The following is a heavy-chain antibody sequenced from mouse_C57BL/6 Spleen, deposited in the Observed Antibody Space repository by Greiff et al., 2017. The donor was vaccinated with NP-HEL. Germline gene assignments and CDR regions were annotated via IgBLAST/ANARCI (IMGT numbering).Heavy chain of an antibody. D-gene: IGHD2-3*01. CDR1: GFNIKDYY. CDR3: AASMRVTPTIYYYAMDY. CDR2: IDPEDGET. V-gene: IGHV14-2*01. J-gene: IGHJ4*01. Sequence: EVQLQQSGAELVKPGASVKLSCTASGFNIKDYYMHWVKQRTEQGLEWIGRIDPEDGETKYAPKFQGKATITADTSSNTAYLQLSSLTSEDTAVYSCAASMRVTPTIYYYAMDYWGQGTSVTVSA.